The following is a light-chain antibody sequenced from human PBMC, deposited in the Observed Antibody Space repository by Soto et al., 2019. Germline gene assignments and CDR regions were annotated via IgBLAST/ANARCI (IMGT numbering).Light chain of an antibody. CDR2: GAS. Sequence: EIVLTQSPGTLSLSPGERATLSCRASQSVSGSFLAWYQQQPGQAPRLLIYGASSRATGIPDRFSGSGSGKDFTLTISRLEPEDFAVYYCQQYGNSPLTFGGGTAVEIK. CDR1: QSVSGSF. CDR3: QQYGNSPLT. V-gene: IGKV3-20*01. J-gene: IGKJ4*01.